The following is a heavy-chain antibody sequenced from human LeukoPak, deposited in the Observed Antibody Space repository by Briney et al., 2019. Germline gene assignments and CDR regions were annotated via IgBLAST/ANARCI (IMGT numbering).Heavy chain of an antibody. CDR1: GYIFITYG. CDR2: ISAYNGNT. V-gene: IGHV1-18*01. Sequence: ASVKVSCKASGYIFITYGIHWVRQAPGQGLEWMGWISAYNGNTNYAQKLQGRVTMTTDTSTSTAYMELRSLRSDDTAVYYCARDRIAVAGIDYWGQGTLVTVSS. J-gene: IGHJ4*02. D-gene: IGHD6-19*01. CDR3: ARDRIAVAGIDY.